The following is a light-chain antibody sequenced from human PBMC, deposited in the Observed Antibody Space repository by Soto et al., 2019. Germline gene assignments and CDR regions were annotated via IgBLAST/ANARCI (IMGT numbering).Light chain of an antibody. CDR3: SSSTSSSTL. J-gene: IGLJ2*01. Sequence: QSVLTQPAPVSGSPGQSITISCTGASSDVGGYDYVSWYQHHPGKAPKLLIYEVSNRPSGVSNRFSGSKSGNTAALTISGLHAEDEADYHCSSSTSSSTLFGGGTKLTVL. CDR1: SSDVGGYDY. V-gene: IGLV2-14*01. CDR2: EVS.